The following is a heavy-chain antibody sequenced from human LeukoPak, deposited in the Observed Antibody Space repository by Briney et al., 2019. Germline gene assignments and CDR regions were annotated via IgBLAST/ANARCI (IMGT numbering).Heavy chain of an antibody. CDR3: ARQARDYIDY. Sequence: SETLSLTCTVSGGSISSSSYYWGWIRQPPGKGLEWFGSINYSGSTYYNPSLKRRVTISVDTSKSQFSLKLSSVTAADTAVYYCARQARDYIDYWGQGTLVTVSS. J-gene: IGHJ4*02. CDR2: INYSGST. CDR1: GGSISSSSYY. V-gene: IGHV4-39*01.